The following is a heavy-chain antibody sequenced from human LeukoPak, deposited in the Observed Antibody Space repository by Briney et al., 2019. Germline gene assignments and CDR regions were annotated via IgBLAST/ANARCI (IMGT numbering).Heavy chain of an antibody. D-gene: IGHD6-19*01. Sequence: SETLPLTCTVSGGSISSSSYYWSWIRQPAGKGLEWIGRIYTSGSTNYNPSLKSRVTMSVDTSKNQFSLKLSSVTAADTAVYYCARELRSGWGAGDAFDIWGQGTMVTVSS. CDR2: IYTSGST. J-gene: IGHJ3*02. CDR3: ARELRSGWGAGDAFDI. V-gene: IGHV4-61*02. CDR1: GGSISSSSYY.